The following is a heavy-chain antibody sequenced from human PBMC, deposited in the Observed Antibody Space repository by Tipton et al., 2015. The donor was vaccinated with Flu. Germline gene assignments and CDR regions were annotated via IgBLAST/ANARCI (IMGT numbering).Heavy chain of an antibody. V-gene: IGHV3-30*02. CDR3: AKGPIVVVISDNDAFDI. D-gene: IGHD3-22*01. J-gene: IGHJ3*02. CDR2: IRYDGSNK. Sequence: QLVQSGGGVVQPGGSLRLSCAASGFTFSSYGIHWVRQAPGKGLEWVAFIRYDGSNKYYADSVKGRFTISRDNSKNTLYLQMNSLRAEDAAVYYCAKGPIVVVISDNDAFDIWGQGTMVTVSS. CDR1: GFTFSSYG.